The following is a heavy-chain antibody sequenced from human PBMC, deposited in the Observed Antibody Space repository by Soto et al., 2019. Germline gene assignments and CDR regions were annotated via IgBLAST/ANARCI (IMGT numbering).Heavy chain of an antibody. Sequence: GGSLRLSCAASGFTFSSYGMHWVRQAPGKGLEWVAVISYDGSNKYYADSVKGRFTISRDNSKNTLYLQMNSLRAEDTAVYYCAKSSRITMIVVVITQPDYWGQGTLVTVS. CDR1: GFTFSSYG. D-gene: IGHD3-22*01. CDR3: AKSSRITMIVVVITQPDY. V-gene: IGHV3-30*18. J-gene: IGHJ4*02. CDR2: ISYDGSNK.